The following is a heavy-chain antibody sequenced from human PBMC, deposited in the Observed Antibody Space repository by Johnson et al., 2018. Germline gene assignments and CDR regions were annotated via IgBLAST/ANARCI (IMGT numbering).Heavy chain of an antibody. V-gene: IGHV3-23*04. Sequence: VQLVESGGGLVQPGGSLRLSCAASGFTFSDYVMAWVRQAPGKGLEWVSTISGGGGDTYYADSVKGRFTISRGNSKNSLYLQMNGRKAEDRAVYYCAKMWRFGPGGAFDVWGKGTVVTVSS. CDR2: ISGGGGDT. D-gene: IGHD3-16*01. CDR3: AKMWRFGPGGAFDV. J-gene: IGHJ3*01. CDR1: GFTFSDYV.